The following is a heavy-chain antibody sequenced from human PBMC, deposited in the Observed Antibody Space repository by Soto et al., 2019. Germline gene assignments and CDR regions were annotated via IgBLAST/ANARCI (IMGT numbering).Heavy chain of an antibody. CDR2: ISYDGSNK. V-gene: IGHV3-30*18. J-gene: IGHJ4*02. Sequence: QVQLVESGGGVVQPGRSLRLSCAASGFTFSSYGMHWVRQAPGKGLEWVAVISYDGSNKYYADSVKGRFTISRDNSKNTLYLQMNSLRAEDTAVYYCAKDVGGVTTPGVDYWGQGTLVTVSS. CDR1: GFTFSSYG. D-gene: IGHD4-17*01. CDR3: AKDVGGVTTPGVDY.